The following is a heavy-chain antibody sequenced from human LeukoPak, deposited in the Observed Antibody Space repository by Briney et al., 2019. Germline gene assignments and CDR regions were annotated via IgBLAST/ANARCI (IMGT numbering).Heavy chain of an antibody. CDR2: ISYDGSNK. J-gene: IGHJ4*02. CDR1: GFTFSTYD. Sequence: PGGSLRLSCAASGFTFSTYDMHWVRQAPGKGLEWVAVISYDGSNKYYADSVKGRFTISRDNSKNTLYLQMNSLRAEDTAVYYCARAVAGPPYDYWGQGTLVTVSS. V-gene: IGHV3-30-3*01. D-gene: IGHD6-19*01. CDR3: ARAVAGPPYDY.